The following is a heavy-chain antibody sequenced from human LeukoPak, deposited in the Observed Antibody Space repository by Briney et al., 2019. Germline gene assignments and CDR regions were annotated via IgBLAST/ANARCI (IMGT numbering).Heavy chain of an antibody. V-gene: IGHV3-23*01. J-gene: IGHJ4*01. CDR2: ISGSGGST. CDR1: GFTFSSYA. CDR3: ATISVADPDY. Sequence: GGSLRLSCAASGFTFSSYAMSWVRQAPGKGLEWVSAISGSGGSTYYADSVKGRFTISRDNSKNTLYLQMNSLRPEDTGVYYCATISVADPDYWGQGTLVTVSS. D-gene: IGHD6-19*01.